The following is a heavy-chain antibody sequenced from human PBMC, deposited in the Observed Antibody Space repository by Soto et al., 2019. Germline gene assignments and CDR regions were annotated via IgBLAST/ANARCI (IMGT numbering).Heavy chain of an antibody. Sequence: SETLSLTCSVSGGSISSCDYYWSWIRQPPGKGLEWIGYIYNSRSTSYNPSLKSRVTISVDTSKNQFSLKLSSATAADTAVYYCASDIILVPSSAEFFQHWGQGALVT. V-gene: IGHV4-30-4*01. CDR3: ASDIILVPSSAEFFQH. CDR2: IYNSRST. D-gene: IGHD2-2*01. J-gene: IGHJ1*01. CDR1: GGSISSCDYY.